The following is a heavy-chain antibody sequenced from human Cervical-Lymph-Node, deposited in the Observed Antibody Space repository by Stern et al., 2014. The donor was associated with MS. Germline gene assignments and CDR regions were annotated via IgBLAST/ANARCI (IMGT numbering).Heavy chain of an antibody. D-gene: IGHD3-10*01. Sequence: VQLVESGAVVKKPGSSVKGSCKASGGISWVRQAPGQGLEGTRAVIRFEHTPRYAQNFHGRVQVTADPSANTTYLELTSLTSDDTAIYYCARGTGDNWFDPWGQGTLVTVSS. CDR3: ARGTGDNWFDP. CDR2: VIRFEHTP. CDR1: GG. J-gene: IGHJ5*02. V-gene: IGHV1-69*19.